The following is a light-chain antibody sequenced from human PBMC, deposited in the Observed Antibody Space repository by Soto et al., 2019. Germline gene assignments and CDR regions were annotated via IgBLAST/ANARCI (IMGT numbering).Light chain of an antibody. CDR3: QSYDSSLSGWV. Sequence: QSVLTQPPSVSGAPGQRVTISCTGSSSNIGAGYDVHWYQQLPGTAPKLLIFVNRNRPSGVPDRFPGSKSGTSASLAITGLQAEDEADYYCQSYDSSLSGWVFGGGTKVTVL. V-gene: IGLV1-40*01. CDR1: SSNIGAGYD. CDR2: VNR. J-gene: IGLJ3*02.